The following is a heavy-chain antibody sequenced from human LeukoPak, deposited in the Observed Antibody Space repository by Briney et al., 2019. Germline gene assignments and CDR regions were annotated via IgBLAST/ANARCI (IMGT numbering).Heavy chain of an antibody. V-gene: IGHV2-5*02. CDR3: AHRRFSWTGTTGGEFDY. CDR1: GFSLSTSGVG. J-gene: IGHJ4*02. D-gene: IGHD1-1*01. Sequence: SGPTLVKPTQTLTLTCAFSGFSLSTSGVGVGWIRQPPGKALEWLALIYWDDDKRYSPSLKSRLTITKDTSKNQVVLTMTNMDPVDTATYYCAHRRFSWTGTTGGEFDYWGQGTLVTVSS. CDR2: IYWDDDK.